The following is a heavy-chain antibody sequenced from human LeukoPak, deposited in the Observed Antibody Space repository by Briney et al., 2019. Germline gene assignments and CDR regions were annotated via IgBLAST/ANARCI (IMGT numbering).Heavy chain of an antibody. Sequence: GGSLRLSCATSAFTFSSYWMHWVRQAPGKGLVWVSRINSDGSSRSYADYVKGRFTISRDDAKNTLYLQMSSLSVDDTAIYYCTRGSPGYSSSWLDFWGQGILGTVSS. CDR3: TRGSPGYSSSWLDF. J-gene: IGHJ4*02. V-gene: IGHV3-74*01. CDR1: AFTFSSYW. CDR2: INSDGSSR. D-gene: IGHD6-13*01.